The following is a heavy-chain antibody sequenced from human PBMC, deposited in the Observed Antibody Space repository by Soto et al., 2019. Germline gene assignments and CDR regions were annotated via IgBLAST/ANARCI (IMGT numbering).Heavy chain of an antibody. CDR3: ARDSSRRFGEGDWFDP. J-gene: IGHJ5*02. CDR2: NIPIFGTA. V-gene: IGHV1-69*01. Sequence: QVQLVQSGAEVKKPGSSVPVSCKASGGPFSRYAISWVRQAPGQGLEWMGGNIPIFGTANYAQKFQGRVTITADESTSTAYMELSSLRSEDTAVYYCARDSSRRFGEGDWFDPWGQGTLVTVSS. CDR1: GGPFSRYA. D-gene: IGHD3-10*01.